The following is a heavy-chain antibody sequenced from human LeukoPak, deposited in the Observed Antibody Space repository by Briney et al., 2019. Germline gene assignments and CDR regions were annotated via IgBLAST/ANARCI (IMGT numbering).Heavy chain of an antibody. Sequence: GSSVKVSCKASGGTFSSYAISWVRQAPGQGLEWMGRIIPILGIANYAQKFQGRVTITADKSTSTAYMELSSLSSEDTAVYYCARGGYYDFWSGYPFDYWGQGTLVTVSS. CDR2: IIPILGIA. V-gene: IGHV1-69*04. J-gene: IGHJ4*02. D-gene: IGHD3-3*01. CDR3: ARGGYYDFWSGYPFDY. CDR1: GGTFSSYA.